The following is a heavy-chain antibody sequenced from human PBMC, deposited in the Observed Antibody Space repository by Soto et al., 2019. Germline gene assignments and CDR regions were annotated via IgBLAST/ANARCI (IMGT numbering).Heavy chain of an antibody. D-gene: IGHD5-12*01. CDR3: ARDLGSHAMDV. J-gene: IGHJ6*02. Sequence: QVQLAESGGGVVQPGRSLRLSCAASGFTFSSYAMHWVRQAPGKGLEWVAVISYDGSNKHYADSVKGRFTISRDNSKNTLYLQMNSLRAEDTAVYYCARDLGSHAMDVWGQGTTVTVSS. CDR2: ISYDGSNK. V-gene: IGHV3-30-3*01. CDR1: GFTFSSYA.